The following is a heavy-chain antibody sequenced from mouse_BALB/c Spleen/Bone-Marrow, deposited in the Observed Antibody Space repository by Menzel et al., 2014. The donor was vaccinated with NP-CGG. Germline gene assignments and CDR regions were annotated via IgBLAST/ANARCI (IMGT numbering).Heavy chain of an antibody. CDR1: GYTFSNYW. V-gene: IGHV1-9*01. CDR3: ARASVVPYYFDF. CDR2: ILPGSGTA. D-gene: IGHD1-1*01. J-gene: IGHJ2*01. Sequence: VKLMESGAELMKPGASVKISCKATGYTFSNYWIDWVKQRPGHGLEWIGEILPGSGTANYNEKFKGKATFTADTSSNTAYMQLSSLTSEDSALYYCARASVVPYYFDFWGQGTPLTVSS.